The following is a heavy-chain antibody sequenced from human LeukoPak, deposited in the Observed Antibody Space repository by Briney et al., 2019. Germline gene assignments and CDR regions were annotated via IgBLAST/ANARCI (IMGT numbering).Heavy chain of an antibody. CDR1: GGSISSSSSY. V-gene: IGHV4-39*07. D-gene: IGHD3-22*01. CDR3: ARVWVDSSGYYYDAFDI. Sequence: SETLSLTCTVSGGSISSSSSYWGWIRQPPGKGLAWIGSIYYSGSTYYNPSLKSRVTISVDTSKNQFSLKLSSVTAADTAVYYCARVWVDSSGYYYDAFDIWGQGTMVTVSS. CDR2: IYYSGST. J-gene: IGHJ3*02.